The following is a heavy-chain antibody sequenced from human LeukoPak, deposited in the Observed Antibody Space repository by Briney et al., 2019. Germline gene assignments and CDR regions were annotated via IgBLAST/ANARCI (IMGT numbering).Heavy chain of an antibody. CDR3: ARGPIVTTWFDY. V-gene: IGHV4-59*01. CDR2: IYYSGST. CDR1: GGSISSYY. D-gene: IGHD4-17*01. Sequence: PSETLSLTCTVSGGSISSYYWSWIRQPPGKGLEWIGYIYYSGSTNYNPSLKSRVTISVDTSKNQFSLKLSSVTAADTAVYYCARGPIVTTWFDYWGQGTLVTVSS. J-gene: IGHJ4*02.